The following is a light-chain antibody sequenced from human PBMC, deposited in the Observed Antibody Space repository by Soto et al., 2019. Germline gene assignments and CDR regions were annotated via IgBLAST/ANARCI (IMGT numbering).Light chain of an antibody. V-gene: IGKV1-5*01. Sequence: MTKSPATLSVSPGERAALSCRASQSISNWLAWYQQKPGTAPKLLIYHASTLESRVPSRFSGSGSATEFTLTISSLLPAEFATYYCQQYYAYLPWTFGQGTKVDIK. CDR1: QSISNW. CDR3: QQYYAYLPWT. CDR2: HAS. J-gene: IGKJ1*01.